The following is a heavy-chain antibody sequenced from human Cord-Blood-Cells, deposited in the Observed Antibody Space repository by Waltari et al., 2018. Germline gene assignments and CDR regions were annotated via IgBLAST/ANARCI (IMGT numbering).Heavy chain of an antibody. CDR2: IYHSGST. Sequence: QVQLQESGPGLVKPSETLSLTCTVSGYSISSGYYWVWIRQPPGKGLEWIGSIYHSGSTYYNPSLKSRVTISVDTSKNQFSLKLSSVTAADTAVYYCARGVWSGYYTMWGQGTLVTVSS. J-gene: IGHJ4*02. V-gene: IGHV4-38-2*02. D-gene: IGHD3-3*01. CDR1: GYSISSGYY. CDR3: ARGVWSGYYTM.